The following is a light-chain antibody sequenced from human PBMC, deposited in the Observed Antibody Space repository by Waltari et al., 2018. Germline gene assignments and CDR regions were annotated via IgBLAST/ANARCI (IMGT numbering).Light chain of an antibody. CDR1: QSIGHY. CDR3: QQRSDWPLT. Sequence: EIVLTQSPATLSLSPGERATLSCWASQSIGHYLAWYQQKPGQAPRLLIYDVSSRATGIPPRFSGFGSGTDFTLTISSLEPEDSAVYYCQQRSDWPLTFGGGTKVEIK. V-gene: IGKV3-11*01. CDR2: DVS. J-gene: IGKJ4*01.